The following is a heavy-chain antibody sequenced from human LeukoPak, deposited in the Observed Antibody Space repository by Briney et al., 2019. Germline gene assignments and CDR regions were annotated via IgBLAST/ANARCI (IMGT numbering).Heavy chain of an antibody. CDR2: IYWNDDK. CDR1: GFSLSTSGVG. J-gene: IGHJ4*02. Sequence: SGPTLVKPTQTLTLTCTFSGFSLSTSGVGVGCIRQPPGKALEWLPLIYWNDDKRYSPSLKSMLTITTDTSKTQVVRTMTNMDPVDTATYYCAHRRWHGDFDWLFDYWGQGTLVTVSS. V-gene: IGHV2-5*01. CDR3: AHRRWHGDFDWLFDY. D-gene: IGHD3-9*01.